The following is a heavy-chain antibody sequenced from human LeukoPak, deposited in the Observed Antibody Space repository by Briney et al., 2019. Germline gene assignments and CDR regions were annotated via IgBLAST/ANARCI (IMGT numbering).Heavy chain of an antibody. V-gene: IGHV1-8*01. Sequence: ASMKVSCQASWYTFTRYYINWVRQAPGPRLEWVGWMNPNSGNTGYAQKFQGRVTMTRNTSISTAYMELSSLRSEDTAVYYCAREGEEQQLALDYWGQGTLVTVSS. D-gene: IGHD6-13*01. J-gene: IGHJ4*02. CDR3: AREGEEQQLALDY. CDR2: MNPNSGNT. CDR1: WYTFTRYY.